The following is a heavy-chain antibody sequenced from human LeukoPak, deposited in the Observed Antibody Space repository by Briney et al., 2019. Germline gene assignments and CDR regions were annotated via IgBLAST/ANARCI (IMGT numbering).Heavy chain of an antibody. V-gene: IGHV3-30*04. CDR1: GFTFRSYD. D-gene: IGHD5-18*01. CDR3: TKDSVAMVTTSDY. J-gene: IGHJ4*02. Sequence: GGSLRLSCGGTGFTFRSYDMHWVRQAPGKGLEWVAGIAYDGSNKDHADAVKGRFTISRDNSKNSLYLQMNSLRPEDTALYYCTKDSVAMVTTSDYWGQGTLVTVSS. CDR2: IAYDGSNK.